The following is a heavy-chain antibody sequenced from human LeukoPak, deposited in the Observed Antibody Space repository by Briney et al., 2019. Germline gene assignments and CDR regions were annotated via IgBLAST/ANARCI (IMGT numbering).Heavy chain of an antibody. V-gene: IGHV3-21*01. CDR3: ARDLTVPPRESLYFDY. CDR1: GFTFSSYS. J-gene: IGHJ4*02. Sequence: PGGSLRLSCAASGFTFSSYSMNWVRQAPGKGLEWVSSISSSGSYIYYADSVKGRFTISRDNAKNSLYLQMNSLRAEDTAVYYCARDLTVPPRESLYFDYWGQGTLVTVSS. D-gene: IGHD3-10*01. CDR2: ISSSGSYI.